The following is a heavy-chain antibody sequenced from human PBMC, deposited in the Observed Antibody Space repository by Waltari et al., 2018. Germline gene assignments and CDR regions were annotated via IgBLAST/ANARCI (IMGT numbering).Heavy chain of an antibody. CDR2: IRYDGSNK. J-gene: IGHJ4*02. V-gene: IGHV3-30*02. CDR3: AKARGYSGYGPSDY. CDR1: GFTFSSYV. D-gene: IGHD5-12*01. Sequence: QVHLVASGGGVVPPGGSLRLSCAASGFTFSSYVIHWIRPAPGKGLEWVAFIRYDGSNKYYADSVKGRFTISRDNSKNTLYLQMNSLRAEDTAVYYCAKARGYSGYGPSDYWGQGTLVTVSS.